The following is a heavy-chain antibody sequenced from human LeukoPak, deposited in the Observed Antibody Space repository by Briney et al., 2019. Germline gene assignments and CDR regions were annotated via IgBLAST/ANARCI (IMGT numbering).Heavy chain of an antibody. D-gene: IGHD3-22*01. CDR1: GYTFTSYG. Sequence: ASVKVSCKASGYTFTSYGISWVRQAPGQGLEWMGLISAYNGNKKFEQKLQGRVTMTTEKSKRKAYMEMRSLRSDEKAVYYCARERTYDSSGYSLYWGQGTLVTVSS. CDR3: ARERTYDSSGYSLY. V-gene: IGHV1-18*01. CDR2: ISAYNGNK. J-gene: IGHJ4*02.